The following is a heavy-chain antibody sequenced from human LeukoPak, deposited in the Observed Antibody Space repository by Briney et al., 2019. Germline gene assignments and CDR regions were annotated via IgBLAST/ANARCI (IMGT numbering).Heavy chain of an antibody. CDR3: ARHGSVDSSGYYHGIDY. V-gene: IGHV5-51*01. CDR2: IYPGDSDT. D-gene: IGHD3-22*01. Sequence: GESLQISCKGSGYSFTSYWIGWVRQMPGKGLEWMGIIYPGDSDTRYSPSFQGQVTISADKSISTAYLQWSSLKASDTAMYYCARHGSVDSSGYYHGIDYWGQGTLVTVSS. J-gene: IGHJ4*02. CDR1: GYSFTSYW.